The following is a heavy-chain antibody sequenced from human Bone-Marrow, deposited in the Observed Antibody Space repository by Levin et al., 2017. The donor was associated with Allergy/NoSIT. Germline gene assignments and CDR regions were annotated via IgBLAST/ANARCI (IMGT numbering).Heavy chain of an antibody. D-gene: IGHD6-19*01. CDR3: TTQFQW. J-gene: IGHJ4*02. CDR1: GFSLSNSW. CDR2: ISSKPDGAAT. Sequence: GGSLRLFCAASGFSLSNSWLNWVRQAPGKGLEWIGRISSKPDGAATDYAAPLKGRFTISRDDPTNMMYLQMNSLKVDDTATYYCTTQFQWWGQGTLVTVSS. V-gene: IGHV3-15*01.